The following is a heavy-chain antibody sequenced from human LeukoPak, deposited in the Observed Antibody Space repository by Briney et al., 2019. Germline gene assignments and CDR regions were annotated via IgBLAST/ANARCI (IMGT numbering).Heavy chain of an antibody. Sequence: SQTLSLTCTVSGGSISSGSYYWSWIRQPAGKGLEWIGRIYTSGSTNYDPSLKSRVTISVDTSKNQFSLKLSSVTAADTAVYYCASVRSGYNFPFDYWGQGTLVTVSS. CDR1: GGSISSGSYY. CDR3: ASVRSGYNFPFDY. V-gene: IGHV4-61*02. CDR2: IYTSGST. J-gene: IGHJ4*02. D-gene: IGHD5-24*01.